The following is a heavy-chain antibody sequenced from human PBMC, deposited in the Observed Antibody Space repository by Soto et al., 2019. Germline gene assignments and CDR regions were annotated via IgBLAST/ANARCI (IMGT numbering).Heavy chain of an antibody. D-gene: IGHD2-2*01. Sequence: GGSLRLSCVASGFTFDSYAMNWIRQAPGKGLEWVSVISGGGTSTYYADSVKGRFTVSRDNSKNTMYLQMNRLSAEDTGVYYCAKERFGYDSGVVPAACLIGIAVWGQGTTVTVSS. CDR2: ISGGGTST. CDR3: AKERFGYDSGVVPAACLIGIAV. V-gene: IGHV3-23*01. J-gene: IGHJ6*02. CDR1: GFTFDSYA.